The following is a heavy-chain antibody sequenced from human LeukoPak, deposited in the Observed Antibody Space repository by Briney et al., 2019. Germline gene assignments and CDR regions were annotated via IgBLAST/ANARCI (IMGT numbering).Heavy chain of an antibody. V-gene: IGHV3-15*01. CDR3: AAGGRV. D-gene: IGHD3-10*01. CDR2: IQSKTDGGTT. Sequence: PGGSLRLSCAPSGFTFSRHGMHWVRQAPGKGLEWVGRIQSKTDGGTTEYAAPVKGRFTISRDDSTNTLYLQMNSLKTEDTGVYYCAAGGRVWGQGTTVTVSS. CDR1: GFTFSRHG. J-gene: IGHJ6*02.